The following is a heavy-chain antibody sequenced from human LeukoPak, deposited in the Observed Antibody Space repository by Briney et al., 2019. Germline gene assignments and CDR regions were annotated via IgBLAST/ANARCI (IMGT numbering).Heavy chain of an antibody. CDR2: ISSSSDHI. CDR3: ARGVVPAAFDY. D-gene: IGHD2-2*01. CDR1: GSTFSSYS. Sequence: GGSLRLSCAVSGSTFSSYSMNWVRQAPGKGLEWVSSISSSSDHIAYADSVKGRFTISRDNAKNALYLQVNSLRAEDTAVYYCARGVVPAAFDYWGQGTLVTVSS. J-gene: IGHJ4*02. V-gene: IGHV3-21*01.